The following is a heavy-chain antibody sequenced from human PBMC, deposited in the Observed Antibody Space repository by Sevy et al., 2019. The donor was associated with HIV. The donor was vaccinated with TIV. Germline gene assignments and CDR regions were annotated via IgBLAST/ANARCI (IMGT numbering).Heavy chain of an antibody. CDR2: IWYDGNNQ. J-gene: IGHJ4*02. D-gene: IGHD4-17*01. Sequence: GGSLRLSCVASGFAFSDYGMHWVRQAPGKGLEWVAVIWYDGNNQHYAYSVRGRFTISRDNSKNTLYLQLSSLRAEDTAVYYCARDPRIFGDYLLTYFDYWGQGVLVTVSS. CDR3: ARDPRIFGDYLLTYFDY. V-gene: IGHV3-33*01. CDR1: GFAFSDYG.